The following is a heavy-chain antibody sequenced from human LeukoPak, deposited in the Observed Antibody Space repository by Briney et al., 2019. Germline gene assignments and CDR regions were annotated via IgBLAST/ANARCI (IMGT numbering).Heavy chain of an antibody. CDR2: INPNSGGT. V-gene: IGHV1-2*02. D-gene: IGHD6-19*01. Sequence: ASVTVSCKASGYTFTGYYMHWVRQAPGQGLEWMGWINPNSGGTNYAQKFQGRVTMTRDTSISTAYMELSRLRSDDTAVYYCARDAPLAVAGHFYYYMDVWGKGTTVTASS. J-gene: IGHJ6*03. CDR3: ARDAPLAVAGHFYYYMDV. CDR1: GYTFTGYY.